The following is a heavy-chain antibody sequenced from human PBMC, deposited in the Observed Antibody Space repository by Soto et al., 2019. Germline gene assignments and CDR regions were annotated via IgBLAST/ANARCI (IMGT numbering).Heavy chain of an antibody. V-gene: IGHV3-33*01. CDR1: GFTFSSYG. J-gene: IGHJ4*02. CDR2: IWYDGSNK. D-gene: IGHD3-3*01. CDR3: ARDPGGEWPFDY. Sequence: QVQLVESGGGVVQPGRSLRLSCAASGFTFSSYGMHWVRQAPGKGLEWVAGIWYDGSNKYYADSVKGRFTISRDNSKNTLYLQMNSLRAEDTAVYYCARDPGGEWPFDYWGQGTLVTVSS.